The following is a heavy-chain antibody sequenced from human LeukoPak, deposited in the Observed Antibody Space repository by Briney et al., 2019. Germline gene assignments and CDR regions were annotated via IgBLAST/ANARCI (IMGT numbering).Heavy chain of an antibody. Sequence: TGGSLRLSCAASGLTFSSNDMHWVRQVTGKGLEWVSGIGVGGDTYYAGSVKGRFTIIRENGKNSLHLQMNSLRAEDTAVYYCAKGALVTTRSWFDPWGQGTLVTVSS. V-gene: IGHV3-13*01. J-gene: IGHJ5*02. D-gene: IGHD4-17*01. CDR1: GLTFSSND. CDR2: IGVGGDT. CDR3: AKGALVTTRSWFDP.